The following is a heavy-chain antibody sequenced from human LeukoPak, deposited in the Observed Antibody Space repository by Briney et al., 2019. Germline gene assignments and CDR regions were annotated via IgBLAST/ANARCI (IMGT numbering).Heavy chain of an antibody. D-gene: IGHD3-10*01. CDR2: ISWDGGST. CDR3: AKDWRDYYGSGSYYITGHMDV. J-gene: IGHJ6*03. Sequence: GGSLRLSCAASGFTFDDYAMHWVRQAPGKGLEWVSLISWDGGSTYYADSVKGRFTISRDNSKNSLYLQMNSLRAEDTALYYCAKDWRDYYGSGSYYITGHMDVWGKGTTVIVSS. V-gene: IGHV3-43D*03. CDR1: GFTFDDYA.